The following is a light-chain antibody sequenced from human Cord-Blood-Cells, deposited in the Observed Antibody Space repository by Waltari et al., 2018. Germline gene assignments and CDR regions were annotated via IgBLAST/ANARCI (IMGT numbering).Light chain of an antibody. J-gene: IGLJ2*01. V-gene: IGLV2-11*01. Sequence: QSALTQPRSVSGSPGQSVTISCTGTSSDVGGYKYVSWYQQHPGKAPKLMIYDVSQRPSGVPDRFSGSKSGNTASLTISGLQAEDEADYYCCSYAGSYTVFGGGTKLTVL. CDR1: SSDVGGYKY. CDR2: DVS. CDR3: CSYAGSYTV.